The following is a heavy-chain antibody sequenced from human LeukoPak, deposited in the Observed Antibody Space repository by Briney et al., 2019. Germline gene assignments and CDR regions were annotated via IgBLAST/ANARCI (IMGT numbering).Heavy chain of an antibody. D-gene: IGHD1-14*01. CDR2: IYHDGST. CDR3: ARLGVIGRTFDY. J-gene: IGHJ4*02. V-gene: IGHV4-38-2*02. Sequence: PSETLSLTCNVFGFSISSDYYWGWIRQPPGEGLEWTATIYHDGSTYYNPSLKSRVIIPLYTSKNQFSLKLTYVTAADTAVYYCARLGVIGRTFDYGGQETLVTVSS. CDR1: GFSISSDYY.